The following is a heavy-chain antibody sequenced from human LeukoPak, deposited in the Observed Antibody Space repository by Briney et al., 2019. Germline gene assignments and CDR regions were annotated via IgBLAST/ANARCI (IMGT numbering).Heavy chain of an antibody. Sequence: GASVKVSCKASGYTFTSYDINWVRQATGQGLEWMGWMNPNSGGTNYAQKLQGRVTMTRDTSISTAYMELSRLRSDDTAVYYCARSTNVLLRTPVVAHDAFDIWGQGTMVTVSS. CDR2: MNPNSGGT. CDR3: ARSTNVLLRTPVVAHDAFDI. D-gene: IGHD1-26*01. CDR1: GYTFTSYD. J-gene: IGHJ3*02. V-gene: IGHV1-2*02.